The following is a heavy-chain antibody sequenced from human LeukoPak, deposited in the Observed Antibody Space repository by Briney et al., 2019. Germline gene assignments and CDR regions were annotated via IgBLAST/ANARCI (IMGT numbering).Heavy chain of an antibody. D-gene: IGHD6-19*01. J-gene: IGHJ3*02. V-gene: IGHV3-7*01. Sequence: GGSLRLSCAASGFTFSSYWMSWVRQAPGKGLEWVANIKQDGSEKYYVDSVKGRFTISRDNAKNSLYLQMNSLRAEDTAVYYCARGSGWYEVAFDIWGQGTMVTVSS. CDR3: ARGSGWYEVAFDI. CDR1: GFTFSSYW. CDR2: IKQDGSEK.